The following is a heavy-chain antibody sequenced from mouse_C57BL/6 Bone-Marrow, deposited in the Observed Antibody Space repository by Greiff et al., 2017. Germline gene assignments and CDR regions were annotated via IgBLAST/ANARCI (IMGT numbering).Heavy chain of an antibody. CDR1: GYTFPSYW. D-gene: IGHD1-1*01. J-gene: IGHJ2*01. CDR3: ARWDYGSSLDY. Sequence: QVQLQQPGAELVMPGASVKLSCKASGYTFPSYWMHWVKQRPGQGLEWIGEIDPSDSYTNYNQKFKGKSTLTVDKSSSTAYMQLSSLTSEDSAVYYCARWDYGSSLDYWGQGTTLTVSS. V-gene: IGHV1-69*01. CDR2: IDPSDSYT.